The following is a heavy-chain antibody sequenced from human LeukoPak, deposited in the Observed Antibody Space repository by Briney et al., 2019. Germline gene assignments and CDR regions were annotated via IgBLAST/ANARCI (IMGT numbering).Heavy chain of an antibody. D-gene: IGHD6-6*01. V-gene: IGHV3-15*01. CDR2: IKCKIDGGTT. Sequence: PGGSLRLSCAASGFTFSNAWMSWVRQAPGKGLEWVGRIKCKIDGGTTDYAAPVKGRFTISRDDSKNTLYLQMNSPKTEDTAVYYCTTDPGSYSSSPLYYYYYMDVWGKGTTVTVS. J-gene: IGHJ6*03. CDR1: GFTFSNAW. CDR3: TTDPGSYSSSPLYYYYYMDV.